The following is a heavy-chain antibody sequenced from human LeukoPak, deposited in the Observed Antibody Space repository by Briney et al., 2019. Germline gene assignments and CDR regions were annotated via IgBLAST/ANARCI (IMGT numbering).Heavy chain of an antibody. V-gene: IGHV4-4*07. D-gene: IGHD3-22*01. J-gene: IGHJ3*02. CDR1: GDSITNYY. CDR3: ARDTLATMIVSGAFDI. CDR2: IYTSGST. Sequence: SETLSLTCSVSGDSITNYYWTWIRQPPGKGLEWIGYIYTSGSTNYNPSLKSRVTMSVDTSKNQFSLKLSSMTAADTAVYYCARDTLATMIVSGAFDIWGQGTMVTVSS.